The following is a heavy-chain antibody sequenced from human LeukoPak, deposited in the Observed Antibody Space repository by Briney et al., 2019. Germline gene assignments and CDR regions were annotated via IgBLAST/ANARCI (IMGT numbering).Heavy chain of an antibody. J-gene: IGHJ5*02. CDR1: GGSISSGSYY. CDR2: IYTSGST. D-gene: IGHD1-26*01. CDR3: ARGGSFNWFDP. V-gene: IGHV4-61*02. Sequence: SETLSLTCTVSGGSISSGSYYWSWIRQPAGKGLEWIGRIYTSGSTNYNPSLKSRVTISVDMSKNLFSLKLSSVTAADTAVYYCARGGSFNWFDPWGQGTLVTVSS.